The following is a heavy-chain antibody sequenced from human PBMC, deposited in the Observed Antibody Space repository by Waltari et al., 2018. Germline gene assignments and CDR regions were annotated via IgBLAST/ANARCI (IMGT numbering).Heavy chain of an antibody. D-gene: IGHD3-16*02. V-gene: IGHV4-38-2*01. CDR3: ARSGIMITFGGVIVRY. CDR1: GYSISSGYY. J-gene: IGHJ4*02. CDR2: IYHSGST. Sequence: QVQLQESGPGLVKPSETLSLTCAVSGYSISSGYYWGWIRQPPGKGLEWIGSIYHSGSTYYNPSLKSRVTISVDTSKNQFSLKLSSVTAADTAVYYCARSGIMITFGGVIVRYWGQGTLVTVSS.